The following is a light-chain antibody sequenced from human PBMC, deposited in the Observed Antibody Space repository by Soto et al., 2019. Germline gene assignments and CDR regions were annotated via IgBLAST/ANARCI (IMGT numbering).Light chain of an antibody. J-gene: IGLJ2*01. CDR3: SSYTRTSTHVL. CDR1: SSDVGAYNY. CDR2: XXX. Sequence: QSALTQPASVSGSPGQSITISCTGTSSDVGAYNYVSWYQQYPGKAPKLMIYXXXXRXXXXXXXXXXXKSGNTASLTISGLXXEXEXXXXCSSYTRTSTHVLFGGGTKLTVL. V-gene: IGLV2-14*01.